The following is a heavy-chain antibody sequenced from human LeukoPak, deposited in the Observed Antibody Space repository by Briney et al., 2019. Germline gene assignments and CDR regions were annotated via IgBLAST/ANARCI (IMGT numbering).Heavy chain of an antibody. CDR3: ARDNSGWYEFDP. CDR1: GFAFGGYY. J-gene: IGHJ5*02. D-gene: IGHD6-19*01. V-gene: IGHV1-2*02. Sequence: ASVKVSCKASGFAFGGYYIHWVRQAPGQGLEWMGWIRPASGDTKYAQRFQDRVTMTRDTSISTAYMELSSLTSDDTSVYYCARDNSGWYEFDPWGQGTLVTVSS. CDR2: IRPASGDT.